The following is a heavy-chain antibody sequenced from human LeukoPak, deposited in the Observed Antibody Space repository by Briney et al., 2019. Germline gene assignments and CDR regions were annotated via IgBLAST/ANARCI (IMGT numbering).Heavy chain of an antibody. J-gene: IGHJ3*02. CDR1: GFTFRSYG. Sequence: PGRSLRLSCAASGFTFRSYGIHWVRQAPGKGLEWVAVISYDGSNKDYADSVKGRFTISRDNSKNTLYLQMNSLRAEDTAVYYCARGKFNGSAIWGEGTMVTVSS. V-gene: IGHV3-30-3*01. CDR2: ISYDGSNK. CDR3: ARGKFNGSAI.